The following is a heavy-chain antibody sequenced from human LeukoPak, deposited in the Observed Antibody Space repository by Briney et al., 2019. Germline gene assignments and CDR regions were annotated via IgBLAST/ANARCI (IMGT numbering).Heavy chain of an antibody. Sequence: ASVKVSCKASGYTFTGYYMHWVRQAPGQGLEWMGIINPSGGSTSYAQKFQGRVTMTRDTSTSTVYMELSSLRSEDTAVYYCARVIAAAASYFQHWGQGTLVTVSS. J-gene: IGHJ1*01. V-gene: IGHV1-46*01. CDR3: ARVIAAAASYFQH. D-gene: IGHD6-13*01. CDR2: INPSGGST. CDR1: GYTFTGYY.